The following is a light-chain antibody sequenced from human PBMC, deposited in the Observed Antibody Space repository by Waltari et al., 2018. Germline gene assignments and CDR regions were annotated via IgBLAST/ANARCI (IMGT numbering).Light chain of an antibody. V-gene: IGLV2-14*03. CDR3: SSYTTSSTYV. Sequence: QSALTQPASVSGSPGQSITISCTGTSSDVGGYNFVSWYQQHPGKVPKLIIYDVTNRPSGLSNPFSGSKSGNTASLTISGLQAEDEADYYCSSYTTSSTYVFGTGTKVTVL. J-gene: IGLJ1*01. CDR1: SSDVGGYNF. CDR2: DVT.